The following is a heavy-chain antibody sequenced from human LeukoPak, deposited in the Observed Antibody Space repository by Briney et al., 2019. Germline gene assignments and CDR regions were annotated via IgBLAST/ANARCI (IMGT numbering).Heavy chain of an antibody. Sequence: ASVKVSCKASGYTFTSYYMHWVRQATGQGPEWMGWMNPHSGNTGYAQKFQGRVTMTRNISINTAYLEISSLTSEDTAVYYCARAVVEGATRFAFNVWGQGTLVTVSS. CDR2: MNPHSGNT. D-gene: IGHD2-21*01. CDR1: GYTFTSYY. J-gene: IGHJ3*01. V-gene: IGHV1-8*02. CDR3: ARAVVEGATRFAFNV.